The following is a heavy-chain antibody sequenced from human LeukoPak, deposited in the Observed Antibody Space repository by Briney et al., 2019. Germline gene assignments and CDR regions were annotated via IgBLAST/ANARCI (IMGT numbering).Heavy chain of an antibody. Sequence: GSSVKVSCKASGGTFSSYAISWVRQAPGQGLEWMGGIIPIFGTANYAQKFQGRVTITADESTSTAYMELSSLRSEDTAVYYCARDLDQYSGRFGGFGHDFWGQGTLVTVFS. CDR3: ARDLDQYSGRFGGFGHDF. D-gene: IGHD1-26*01. J-gene: IGHJ4*02. CDR1: GGTFSSYA. V-gene: IGHV1-69*01. CDR2: IIPIFGTA.